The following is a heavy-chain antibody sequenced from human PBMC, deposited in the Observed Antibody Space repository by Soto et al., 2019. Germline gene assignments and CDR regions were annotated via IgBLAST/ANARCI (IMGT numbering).Heavy chain of an antibody. CDR3: ARGSQLERDAFDI. J-gene: IGHJ3*02. CDR2: IYYTGST. Sequence: QVQLQESGPGLVKPSQTLSLTCTVSGVSISSGGYYWSWIRQHPGKGLEWIGYIYYTGSTFYNPSFQSRVTMSLDTSKNQFSLKLSSVTAADTAVYYCARGSQLERDAFDIWGQGTMVTVSS. V-gene: IGHV4-31*03. CDR1: GVSISSGGYY. D-gene: IGHD1-1*01.